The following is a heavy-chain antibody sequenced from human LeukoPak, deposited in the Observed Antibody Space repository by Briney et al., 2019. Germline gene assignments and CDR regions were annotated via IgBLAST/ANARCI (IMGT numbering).Heavy chain of an antibody. V-gene: IGHV4-59*01. Sequence: SETLSLICTVSGGSISGYYWSWIRQPPGKGLEWIGYIYYSGSTNYNPSLKSRVTISVDTSKNQFSLKLSSVTAADTAVYYCARGCSAGTPHNWFDPWGQGTLVTVS. J-gene: IGHJ5*02. D-gene: IGHD6-13*01. CDR3: ARGCSAGTPHNWFDP. CDR1: GGSISGYY. CDR2: IYYSGST.